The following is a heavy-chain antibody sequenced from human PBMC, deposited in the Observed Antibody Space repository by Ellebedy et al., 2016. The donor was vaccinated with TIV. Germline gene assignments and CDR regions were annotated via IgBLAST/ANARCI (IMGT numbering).Heavy chain of an antibody. CDR2: IKHDGSEK. D-gene: IGHD1-26*01. V-gene: IGHV3-7*01. Sequence: PGGSLRLSCAASGFTFSSYGMHGVRQAPGKGLEWVANIKHDGSEKYYVDSVKGRFTISRDNSKSTLYLQMNSLRAEDTAVYYCARGYSSGTYWYYFDNWGQGTLVTVSP. CDR3: ARGYSSGTYWYYFDN. J-gene: IGHJ4*02. CDR1: GFTFSSYG.